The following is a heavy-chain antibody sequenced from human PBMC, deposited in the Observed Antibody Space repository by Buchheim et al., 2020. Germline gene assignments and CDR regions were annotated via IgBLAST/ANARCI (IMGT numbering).Heavy chain of an antibody. CDR3: AREGRRIGYCSSTSCSKPNWFDP. D-gene: IGHD2-2*01. V-gene: IGHV7-4-1*02. Sequence: QVQLVQSGSELKKPGASVRVSCKASGYTFTSYAMNWVRQAPGQGLEWMGWINTNTGNPTYAQGFTGRFVFSLDTSVSTAYLQISSLKAEDTAAYYCAREGRRIGYCSSTSCSKPNWFDPWGQGTL. J-gene: IGHJ5*02. CDR1: GYTFTSYA. CDR2: INTNTGNP.